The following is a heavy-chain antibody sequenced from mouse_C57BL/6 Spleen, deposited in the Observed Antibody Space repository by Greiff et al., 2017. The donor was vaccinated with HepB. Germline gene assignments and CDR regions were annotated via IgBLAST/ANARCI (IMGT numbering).Heavy chain of an antibody. J-gene: IGHJ4*01. CDR2: VRNKANNHAT. Sequence: EVMLVESGGGLVQPGGSMKLSCAASGFTFSDAWMDWVRQSPEKGLEWVAEVRNKANNHATYYAESVKGRFTISRDDSKSSVYLQMNSLRAEDTGIYYCTRSYLFLYAMDYWGQGTSVTVSS. CDR3: TRSYLFLYAMDY. D-gene: IGHD1-1*01. CDR1: GFTFSDAW. V-gene: IGHV6-6*01.